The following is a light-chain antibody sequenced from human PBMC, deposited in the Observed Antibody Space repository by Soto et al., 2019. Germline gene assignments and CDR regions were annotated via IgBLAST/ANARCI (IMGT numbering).Light chain of an antibody. CDR1: QSVSSYY. CDR2: AAS. V-gene: IGKV3-20*01. J-gene: IGKJ1*01. CDR3: QKCGSSPWT. Sequence: EIVLPQSPGTLSLSPGERATLSCRASQSVSSYYLAWYQQKPGQAPRLLIYAASSRATGIPDRFSGGGSGTDFTLTISRLEPEDFAVYDCQKCGSSPWTFGQGTKVEIK.